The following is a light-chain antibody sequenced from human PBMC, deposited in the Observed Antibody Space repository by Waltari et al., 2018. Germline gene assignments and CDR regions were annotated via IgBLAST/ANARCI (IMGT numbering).Light chain of an antibody. CDR2: DVS. CDR3: MQGIHLPLT. Sequence: ETVMTQTPVSLSVTPGQPAHMSSKSSQRLLESDGKTDLHWYIQKPGHYPQLLICDVSTRCVGVPDRFSGSGSGTDFTLRISRVEAEDVGVYYCMQGIHLPLTFGGGTKVEMK. V-gene: IGKV2-29*02. J-gene: IGKJ4*01. CDR1: QRLLESDGKTD.